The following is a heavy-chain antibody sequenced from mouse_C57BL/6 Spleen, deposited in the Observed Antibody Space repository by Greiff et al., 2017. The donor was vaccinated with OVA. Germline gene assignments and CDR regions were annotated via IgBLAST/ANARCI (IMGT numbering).Heavy chain of an antibody. CDR3: ARGLPRAMDY. Sequence: QVQLQQPGAELVRPGTSVKLSCKASGYTFTSYWMHWVKQRPGQGLEWIGVIDPSDSYTNYHQKFKGKATLTVDTSSSTAYMQLSSLTSEDSAVYYCARGLPRAMDYWGQGTSVTVSS. V-gene: IGHV1-59*01. CDR1: GYTFTSYW. CDR2: IDPSDSYT. D-gene: IGHD2-1*01. J-gene: IGHJ4*01.